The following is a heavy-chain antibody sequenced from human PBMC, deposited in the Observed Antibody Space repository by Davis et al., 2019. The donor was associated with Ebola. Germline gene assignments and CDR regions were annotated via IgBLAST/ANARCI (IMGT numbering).Heavy chain of an antibody. V-gene: IGHV1-18*04. J-gene: IGHJ6*02. CDR3: ARESYSYGMDV. D-gene: IGHD2-21*01. CDR1: GYTFTSYG. Sequence: AASVKVSCKASGYTFTSYGITWVRQAPGQGLEWMGWINPHNGNTNYAQKLQGRVTMTTDTSTSTAYMELRSLRSDDTAVYYCARESYSYGMDVWGQGTTVTVSS. CDR2: INPHNGNT.